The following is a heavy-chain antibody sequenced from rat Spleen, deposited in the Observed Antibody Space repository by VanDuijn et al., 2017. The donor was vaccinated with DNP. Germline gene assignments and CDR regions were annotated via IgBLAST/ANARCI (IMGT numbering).Heavy chain of an antibody. CDR3: ATDNYGSPLYYFDY. J-gene: IGHJ2*01. CDR2: ISPSGGST. D-gene: IGHD1-3*01. V-gene: IGHV5-19*01. Sequence: EVQLVESGGGLVQPGRSLKLSCAASGFTFSNYGMHWIRQAPTKGLEWVASISPSGGSTYYRDSVKGRFTISRDNAKSTLYLQMDSLRSEDTATYYCATDNYGSPLYYFDYWGQGVMVTVSS. CDR1: GFTFSNYG.